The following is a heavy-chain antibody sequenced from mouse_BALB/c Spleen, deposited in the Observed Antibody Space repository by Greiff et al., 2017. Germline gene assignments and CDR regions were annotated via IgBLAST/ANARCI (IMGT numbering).Heavy chain of an antibody. CDR2: ISYSGST. CDR3: ARKYGNYEGDGAY. J-gene: IGHJ3*01. CDR1: GYSITSDYA. D-gene: IGHD2-10*02. Sequence: EVKLQESGPGLVKPSQSLSLTCTVTGYSITSDYAWNWIRQFPGNKLEWMGYISYSGSTSYNPSLKSRISITRDTSKNQFFLQLNSVTTEDTATYYCARKYGNYEGDGAYWGQGTLVTVSA. V-gene: IGHV3-2*02.